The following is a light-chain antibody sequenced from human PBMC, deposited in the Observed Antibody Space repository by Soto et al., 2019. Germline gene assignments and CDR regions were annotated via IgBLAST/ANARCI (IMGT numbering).Light chain of an antibody. Sequence: DIQMTQSPSTLSASVGDRATITPRASQSISSWLAWYQQKPGKAPKLLINKASSLESGVPSRFSGSGSGTEFTLTISSLQSEDFAVYYCQQYNNWPRTFGQGTKVDI. V-gene: IGKV1-5*03. CDR2: KAS. CDR1: QSISSW. CDR3: QQYNNWPRT. J-gene: IGKJ1*01.